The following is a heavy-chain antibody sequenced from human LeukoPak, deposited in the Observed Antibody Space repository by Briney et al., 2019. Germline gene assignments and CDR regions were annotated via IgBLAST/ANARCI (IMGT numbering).Heavy chain of an antibody. CDR3: AREIEYYDSSGYLLPGYMDV. J-gene: IGHJ6*03. V-gene: IGHV1-8*03. CDR1: GYTFTSYD. Sequence: ASVKVSCKASGYTFTSYDINWVRQATGQGLEWMGWMNPNSGNTGYAQKFQGRVTITRNTSISTAYMELSSLRSEDTAMYYCAREIEYYDSSGYLLPGYMDVWGKGTTVTISS. CDR2: MNPNSGNT. D-gene: IGHD3-22*01.